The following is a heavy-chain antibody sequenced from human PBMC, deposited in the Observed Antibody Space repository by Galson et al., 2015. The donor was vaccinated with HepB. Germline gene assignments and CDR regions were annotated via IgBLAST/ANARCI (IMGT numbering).Heavy chain of an antibody. CDR3: ASRYSGYDYDRLLDY. J-gene: IGHJ4*02. V-gene: IGHV4-39*01. CDR2: IYYSGST. CDR1: GGSISSSSYY. D-gene: IGHD5-12*01. Sequence: SETLSLTCTVSGGSISSSSYYWGWIRQPPGKGLEWIGSIYYSGSTYYNPSLKSRVTISVDTSKNQFSLKLSSVTAADTAVYYCASRYSGYDYDRLLDYWGQGTLVTVSS.